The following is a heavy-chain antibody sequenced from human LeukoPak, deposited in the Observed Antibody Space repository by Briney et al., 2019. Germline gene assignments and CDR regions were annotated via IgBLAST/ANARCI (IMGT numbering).Heavy chain of an antibody. CDR1: GFTFSSYE. Sequence: PGGSLRLSCAASGFTFSSYEMNWVRQAPGKGLEWVSAISGSGGSTYYADSVKGRFTISRDNSKNTLYLQMNSLRAEDTAVYYCAKDGGVATITPPSYFDYWGQGTLVTVSS. D-gene: IGHD5-12*01. V-gene: IGHV3-23*01. CDR2: ISGSGGST. CDR3: AKDGGVATITPPSYFDY. J-gene: IGHJ4*02.